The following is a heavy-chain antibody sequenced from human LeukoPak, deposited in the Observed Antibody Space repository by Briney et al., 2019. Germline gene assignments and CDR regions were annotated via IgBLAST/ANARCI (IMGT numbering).Heavy chain of an antibody. CDR2: ISYDGSIK. J-gene: IGHJ4*02. CDR3: AKALGSTCLDY. CDR1: GFTFSGYG. Sequence: PGGSLRPSCAASGFTFSGYGIHWVRQAPGKGLEWVAFISYDGSIKYYVDSVKGRFTISRDNSKNTLYLQVNSLRVEDTAFYYCAKALGSTCLDYWGQGTLVTVSS. V-gene: IGHV3-30*18. D-gene: IGHD6-13*01.